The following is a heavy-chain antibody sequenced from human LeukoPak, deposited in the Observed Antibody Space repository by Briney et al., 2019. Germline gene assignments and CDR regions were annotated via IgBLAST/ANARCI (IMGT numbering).Heavy chain of an antibody. Sequence: PGRSLRLSCTVSGFNFSDYAMSWVRQAPGKGLEWVGFIRSKAYGETTLYAATVKGRFTISRDDSKRVAYLQMNSLKTEDTGVYFCTRDYQLLPDWGQGTLVTVYS. V-gene: IGHV3-49*04. CDR1: GFNFSDYA. CDR3: TRDYQLLPD. J-gene: IGHJ4*02. D-gene: IGHD2-2*01. CDR2: IRSKAYGETT.